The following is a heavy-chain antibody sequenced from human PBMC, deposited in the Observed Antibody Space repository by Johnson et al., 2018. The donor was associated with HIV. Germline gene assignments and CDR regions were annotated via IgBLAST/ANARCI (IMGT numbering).Heavy chain of an antibody. CDR3: ARDPIAFRNYYGSGSAFDI. Sequence: VQLVESGGGLVQPGGSLRVSCAASGFKYAASGLAFSNYAVKWVSHTPGGDGGTSFADSVRGRYFISRDNSKNTLFLQMNSLRPEDTAVYHCARDPIAFRNYYGSGSAFDIWGQGTMVTVSS. CDR2: TPGGDGGT. CDR1: GFKYAAS. D-gene: IGHD3-10*01. J-gene: IGHJ3*02. V-gene: IGHV3-23*04.